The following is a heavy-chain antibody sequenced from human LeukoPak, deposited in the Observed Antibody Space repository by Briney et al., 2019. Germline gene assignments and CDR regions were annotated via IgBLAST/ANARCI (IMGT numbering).Heavy chain of an antibody. V-gene: IGHV1-69*05. D-gene: IGHD2-2*01. CDR3: ARLPVCSSTSCATPVEYFQH. CDR2: IIPIFATA. J-gene: IGHJ1*01. CDR1: GGTFSSYA. Sequence: GASVKVSCKASGGTFSSYAISWVRQAPGQGLEWMGGIIPIFATANYAQKFQGRVTITTDESTSTAYMELSSLRSEDTAVYYCARLPVCSSTSCATPVEYFQHWGQGTLVTLSS.